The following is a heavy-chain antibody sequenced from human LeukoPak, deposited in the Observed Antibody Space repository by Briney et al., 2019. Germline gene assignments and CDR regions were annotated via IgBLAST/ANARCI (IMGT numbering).Heavy chain of an antibody. V-gene: IGHV3-11*01. J-gene: IGHJ4*02. CDR1: GFTFSDYY. D-gene: IGHD3-22*01. Sequence: GGSLGLSCAASGFTFSDYYMSWFRQAPGKGLEWVSYISNSGSSIYYADSVKGRFTISRDNAKNSLYLQMNSLRAEDTAVYYCAREGYYDSSGYFPGYWGQGTLVTVSS. CDR2: ISNSGSSI. CDR3: AREGYYDSSGYFPGY.